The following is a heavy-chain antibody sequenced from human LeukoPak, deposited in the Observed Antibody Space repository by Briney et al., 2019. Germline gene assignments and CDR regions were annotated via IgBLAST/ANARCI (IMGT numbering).Heavy chain of an antibody. V-gene: IGHV4-61*02. CDR2: ISNNGGT. Sequence: PSETLSLTCAVSPGSMDSGLYYWTWIRQPAGKGLEWIGRISNNGGTAYNPSLRSRVTITLDTSNNRLSLKVTSVTAADTAVYYCARETKDIYSPSWGLYDTYYYIDAWGKGTTVTVSS. D-gene: IGHD5/OR15-5a*01. CDR3: ARETKDIYSPSWGLYDTYYYIDA. CDR1: PGSMDSGLYY. J-gene: IGHJ6*03.